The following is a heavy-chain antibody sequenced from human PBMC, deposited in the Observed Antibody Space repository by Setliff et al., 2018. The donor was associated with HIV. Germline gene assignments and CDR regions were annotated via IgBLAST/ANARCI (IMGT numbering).Heavy chain of an antibody. CDR3: ASEAWTSYRSSSGYYYYYMDV. D-gene: IGHD6-6*01. V-gene: IGHV4-61*08. CDR1: GGSISSDDYY. Sequence: SETLSLTCTVSGGSISSDDYYWSWIRQPPGKGLEWIGYIYYSGTTKYNPSLKSRVTISVDTSKNQFSLKLSSVTAADTAVYYCASEAWTSYRSSSGYYYYYMDVWGKGTTVTVSS. J-gene: IGHJ6*03. CDR2: IYYSGTT.